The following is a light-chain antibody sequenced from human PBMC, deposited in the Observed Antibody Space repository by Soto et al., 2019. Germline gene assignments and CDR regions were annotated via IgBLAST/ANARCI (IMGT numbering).Light chain of an antibody. CDR2: DVS. V-gene: IGLV2-11*01. CDR1: SSDVGGYNY. J-gene: IGLJ2*01. CDR3: CSYAGSYTFVV. Sequence: QSVLTQPRSVSGSPGQSVTISCTGTSSDVGGYNYVSWYQQHPGKATKLMIYDVSKRPSGVPDRFSGSKSGNTASLPISGLQADDEADYYCCSYAGSYTFVVFGGGTQLPV.